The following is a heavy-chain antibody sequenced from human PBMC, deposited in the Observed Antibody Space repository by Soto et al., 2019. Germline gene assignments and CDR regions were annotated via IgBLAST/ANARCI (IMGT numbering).Heavy chain of an antibody. CDR2: SNPNSVGT. CDR1: GYTFTGYY. CDR3: ARGCCSSGWRDFEF. Sequence: QVPLVQSGAEVKKPGASVKVSCKASGYTFTGYYMHWVRQAPGQGLEWMGWSNPNSVGTNYAQKFQGWFTMTMDTSISTAYMELSRLRSDDTALYYCARGCCSSGWRDFEFWGQGSLVTVSS. D-gene: IGHD6-19*01. V-gene: IGHV1-2*04. J-gene: IGHJ4*02.